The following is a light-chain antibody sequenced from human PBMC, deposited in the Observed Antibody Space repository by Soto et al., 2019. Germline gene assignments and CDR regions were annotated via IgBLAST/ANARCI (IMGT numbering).Light chain of an antibody. V-gene: IGKV3-11*01. CDR3: QQRSNRPRFT. J-gene: IGKJ3*01. Sequence: PGERATLSCRASQSVDNYLAWYQQKPGQAPRLLIYDVSNRATGTPARFSGSVSGTDFTLSISSLEPEDFAVYYCQQRSNRPRFTFGPGTKVDIK. CDR2: DVS. CDR1: QSVDNY.